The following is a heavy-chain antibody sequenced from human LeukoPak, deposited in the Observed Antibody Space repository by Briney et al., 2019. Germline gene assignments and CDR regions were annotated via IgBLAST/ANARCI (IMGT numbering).Heavy chain of an antibody. CDR2: IWYDGSNK. D-gene: IGHD6-6*01. CDR1: GFTFSSYG. J-gene: IGHJ4*02. Sequence: PGGSLRLSCAASGFTFSSYGMHWVRQAPGKGLEWVAVIWYDGSNKYYADSVKGRFTISRDNSKNTLYLQMNSLRAEDTAVCYCARDGESSSSFGDYWGQGTLVTVSS. CDR3: ARDGESSSSFGDY. V-gene: IGHV3-33*01.